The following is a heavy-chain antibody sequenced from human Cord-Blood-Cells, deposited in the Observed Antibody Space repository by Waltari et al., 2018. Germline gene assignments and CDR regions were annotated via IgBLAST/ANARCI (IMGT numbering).Heavy chain of an antibody. D-gene: IGHD6-13*01. CDR2: FDPENGET. CDR1: GYTLTELS. CDR3: ATGRFGIAAAGTDY. Sequence: QVQLVQSGAEVKKPGASVKVSCKVSGYTLTELSMHWVRQAPGKGLEWMGRFDPENGETIYAQKCRGRVTMTEDTSTDTAYMERSSLRSEDAAVYYCATGRFGIAAAGTDYWGQGTLVTVSS. V-gene: IGHV1-24*01. J-gene: IGHJ4*02.